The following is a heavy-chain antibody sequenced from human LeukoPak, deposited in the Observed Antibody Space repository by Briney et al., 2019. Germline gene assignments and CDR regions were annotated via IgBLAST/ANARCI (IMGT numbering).Heavy chain of an antibody. V-gene: IGHV3-33*08. CDR3: ARDGSFGRDV. Sequence: GTSLRLSCVASGFTFSSYAMHWVRQAPGKGLEWVAVIWYAESSTYYTDSVKGRFTISRDNSKKTVYPQMNSLRVEDTGVYYCARDGSFGRDVWGQGTTVTVSS. CDR2: IWYAESST. J-gene: IGHJ6*02. CDR1: GFTFSSYA. D-gene: IGHD6-19*01.